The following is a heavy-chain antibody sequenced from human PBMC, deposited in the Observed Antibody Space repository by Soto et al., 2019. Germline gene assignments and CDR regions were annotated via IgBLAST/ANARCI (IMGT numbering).Heavy chain of an antibody. CDR3: AKEFFDSSGFYPSLDALDI. D-gene: IGHD3-22*01. CDR2: ISNDGGDK. CDR1: GFTLGTYG. Sequence: QVQLAESGGGVVQTGRSLTITCAASGFTLGTYGMHWVRQAPGKGLEWVAVISNDGGDKYYSDSVMGRFTISRDNSKNTLFLQMNSLRADDTAVYFCAKEFFDSSGFYPSLDALDIWGQGTVVTVSS. J-gene: IGHJ3*02. V-gene: IGHV3-30*18.